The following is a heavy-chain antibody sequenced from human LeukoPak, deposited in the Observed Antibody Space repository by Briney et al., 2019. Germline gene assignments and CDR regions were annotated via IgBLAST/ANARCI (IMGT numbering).Heavy chain of an antibody. Sequence: ASVKVSCKASGYTFTDYYMHWVRQAPGQGFEWMGWINPNDGDTNYAQKSQGRVTMTRDTSTSTAHMEVSRLRSDDTAVYYCARANFLYCSSTTCLFDYWGQGTLVTVSS. CDR3: ARANFLYCSSTTCLFDY. V-gene: IGHV1-2*02. J-gene: IGHJ4*02. CDR1: GYTFTDYY. CDR2: INPNDGDT. D-gene: IGHD2-2*01.